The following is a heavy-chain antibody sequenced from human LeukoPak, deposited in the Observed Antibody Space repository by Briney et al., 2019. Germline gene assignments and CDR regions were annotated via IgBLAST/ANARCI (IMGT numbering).Heavy chain of an antibody. D-gene: IGHD2-15*01. CDR3: ARASVAATFFDY. J-gene: IGHJ4*02. CDR1: GFNFSRYW. V-gene: IGHV3-7*01. CDR2: IKQDGSEK. Sequence: PGGSLRLSCAASGFNFSRYWMRWVRQAPGKGLEWVANIKQDGSEKDYVDSVTGRFTIARDNAKNTRYLQMNSLRVEDTAVYYCARASVAATFFDYWGQGTLVTVSS.